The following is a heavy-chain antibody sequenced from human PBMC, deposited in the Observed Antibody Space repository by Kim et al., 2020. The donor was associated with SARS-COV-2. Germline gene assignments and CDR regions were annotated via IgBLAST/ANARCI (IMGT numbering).Heavy chain of an antibody. V-gene: IGHV1-46*01. J-gene: IGHJ4*02. Sequence: YAEKVQGRVTMTRDTSTSTVYMELSSLRSEDTAVYYCARAKGEYSSGWDYWGQGTLVTVSS. CDR3: ARAKGEYSSGWDY. D-gene: IGHD6-19*01.